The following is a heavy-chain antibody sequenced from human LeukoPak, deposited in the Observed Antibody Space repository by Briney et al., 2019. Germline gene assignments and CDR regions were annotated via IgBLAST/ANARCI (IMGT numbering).Heavy chain of an antibody. V-gene: IGHV4-39*01. CDR2: IYYSGST. D-gene: IGHD4/OR15-4a*01. CDR1: GGSISSSSYY. Sequence: SETLSLTCTVSGGSISSSSYYWGWIRQPPGKGLEWIGNIYYSGSTYYNPSLKSRVTMSVATSKNQFSLKLSSVTAADTAVYYCARLRLGDYYFDYWGQGTLVTVSS. J-gene: IGHJ4*02. CDR3: ARLRLGDYYFDY.